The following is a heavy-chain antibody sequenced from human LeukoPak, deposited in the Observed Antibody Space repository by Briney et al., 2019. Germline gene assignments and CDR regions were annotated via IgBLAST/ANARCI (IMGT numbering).Heavy chain of an antibody. J-gene: IGHJ4*02. D-gene: IGHD3-22*01. Sequence: ASVKVSCKASGYTFTGYYMHWVRQAPGQGLEWMGWTNPNSGGTNYAQKFQGRVTMTRDTSISTAYMELSRLRSDDTAVYYCARGDLAYYDSSGYYVTGDYWGQGTLVTVSS. V-gene: IGHV1-2*02. CDR1: GYTFTGYY. CDR2: TNPNSGGT. CDR3: ARGDLAYYDSSGYYVTGDY.